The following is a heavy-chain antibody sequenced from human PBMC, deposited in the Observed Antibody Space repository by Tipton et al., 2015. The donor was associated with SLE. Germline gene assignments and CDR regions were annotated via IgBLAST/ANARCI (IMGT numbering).Heavy chain of an antibody. V-gene: IGHV4-59*01. Sequence: TLSLTCTVSGGSISSYYWSWIRQPPGKGLEWIGYIYYSGSTNYNPSLKSRVTISVDTSKNQFSLKLSSVTAADTAVYYCATARGSEDYWGQGTLVTVSS. CDR2: IYYSGST. CDR1: GGSISSYY. D-gene: IGHD3-16*01. J-gene: IGHJ4*02. CDR3: ATARGSEDY.